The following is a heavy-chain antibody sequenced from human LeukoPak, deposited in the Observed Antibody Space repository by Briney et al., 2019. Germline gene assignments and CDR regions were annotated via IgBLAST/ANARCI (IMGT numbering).Heavy chain of an antibody. D-gene: IGHD3-10*01. Sequence: GGSLRLSCVGSGFTFGSYSMNWVRHAPGKGLEWVSYIGHTGSITDYADSVKGRFTLSRDNAKNSLYLQMNTLRAEDTAVYYCVRDGAVVTSGSYPWRYFQYWGQGTLVTVSS. V-gene: IGHV3-48*04. CDR2: IGHTGSIT. J-gene: IGHJ1*01. CDR1: GFTFGSYS. CDR3: VRDGAVVTSGSYPWRYFQY.